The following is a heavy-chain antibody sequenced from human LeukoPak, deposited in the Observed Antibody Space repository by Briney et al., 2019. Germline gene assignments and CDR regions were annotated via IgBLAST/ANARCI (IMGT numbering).Heavy chain of an antibody. Sequence: ASVKVSCKASGGTFSSYAISWVRQAPGQGLEWMGWINPNTADTHYPQKFQGRVTLTSDTSISTAYMELSRLSPDDTAMYYCARDLRGNSMFFDYWGQGTLVTVSS. D-gene: IGHD4-23*01. CDR1: GGTFSSYA. J-gene: IGHJ4*02. CDR2: INPNTADT. V-gene: IGHV1-2*02. CDR3: ARDLRGNSMFFDY.